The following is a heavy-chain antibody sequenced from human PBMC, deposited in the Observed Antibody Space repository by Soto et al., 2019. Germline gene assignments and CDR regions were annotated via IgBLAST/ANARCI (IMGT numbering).Heavy chain of an antibody. CDR3: ARDLRGYCSGGSCFLFDY. CDR1: GYTFTSYG. CDR2: ISAYNGNT. Sequence: QVQLVQSGAEVKQPGASVKVSCKASGYTFTSYGISWVRQAPGQGLEWMGWISAYNGNTNYAQKLQGRVTMTTDTSTSTAYMELRSLRSDDTAVYYCARDLRGYCSGGSCFLFDYWGQGTLVTVSS. V-gene: IGHV1-18*01. D-gene: IGHD2-15*01. J-gene: IGHJ4*02.